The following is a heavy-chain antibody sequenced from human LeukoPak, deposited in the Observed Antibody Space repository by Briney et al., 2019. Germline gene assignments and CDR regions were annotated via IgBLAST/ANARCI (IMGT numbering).Heavy chain of an antibody. D-gene: IGHD5-24*01. V-gene: IGHV3-30*18. CDR2: ILSDGSNK. CDR1: GFTFSSYE. Sequence: GGSLRLSCAASGFTFSSYEMNWVRQAPGKGLEWVAVILSDGSNKYYADSVEGRFTISRDNSKNTLYLQMNSLRAEDTAVYYCAKDRRDGYNYLFDYWGQGTLVTVSS. J-gene: IGHJ4*02. CDR3: AKDRRDGYNYLFDY.